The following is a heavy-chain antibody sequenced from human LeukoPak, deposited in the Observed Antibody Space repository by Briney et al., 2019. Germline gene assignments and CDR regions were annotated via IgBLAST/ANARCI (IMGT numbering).Heavy chain of an antibody. Sequence: ASVKVSCKASGYTFTSYSIHWVRQAPGQGLEWMGIINPSGGTTTYAQKFQGRVTMTRDMSTSTVYMELSSLRSEDTGVYYCAREGGDTPMVKFDSWGQGTLVTVSS. CDR1: GYTFTSYS. CDR2: INPSGGTT. CDR3: AREGGDTPMVKFDS. V-gene: IGHV1-46*01. D-gene: IGHD5-18*01. J-gene: IGHJ4*02.